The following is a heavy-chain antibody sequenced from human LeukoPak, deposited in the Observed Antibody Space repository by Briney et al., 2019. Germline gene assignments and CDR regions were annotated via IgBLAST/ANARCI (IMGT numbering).Heavy chain of an antibody. D-gene: IGHD6-19*01. CDR1: GYTFTSYY. Sequence: ASVKVSCKASGYTFTSYYMHWVRQAPGQGLEWMGIIDPSDGSTVYAQKFQGRVTMTRDMSTSTVYMQLSSLTSEDTAIYYCARGGHGTSVAVAGTGDFWGQGTLVTVSS. V-gene: IGHV1-46*01. J-gene: IGHJ4*02. CDR2: IDPSDGST. CDR3: ARGGHGTSVAVAGTGDF.